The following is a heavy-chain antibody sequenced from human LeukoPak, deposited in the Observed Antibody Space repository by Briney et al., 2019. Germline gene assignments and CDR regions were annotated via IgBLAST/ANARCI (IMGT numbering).Heavy chain of an antibody. D-gene: IGHD5-12*01. V-gene: IGHV4-4*02. CDR1: GGSISSNNW. Sequence: SETLSLTCAVSGGSISSNNWWSWVRQPPGKGLEWIGEMYHSGNTNYNPSLKSRAAISVDKSKNQLSLKLNSVTAADTAVYYCARVVGGYDYEDYFDYWGQGTLVTVSS. CDR3: ARVVGGYDYEDYFDY. J-gene: IGHJ4*02. CDR2: MYHSGNT.